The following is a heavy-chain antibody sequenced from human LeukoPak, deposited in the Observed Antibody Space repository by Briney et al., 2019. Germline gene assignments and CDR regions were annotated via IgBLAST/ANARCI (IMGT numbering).Heavy chain of an antibody. Sequence: SVKVSCKASGGTFSSYAISWVRQAPGQGLEWTGGIIPIFGTANYAQKFQGRVTITADESTSTAYMELSSLRSEDTAVYYCASGGGGSTRSPRAEYFQHWGQGTLVTVSS. CDR2: IIPIFGTA. V-gene: IGHV1-69*13. CDR3: ASGGGGSTRSPRAEYFQH. J-gene: IGHJ1*01. CDR1: GGTFSSYA. D-gene: IGHD2-15*01.